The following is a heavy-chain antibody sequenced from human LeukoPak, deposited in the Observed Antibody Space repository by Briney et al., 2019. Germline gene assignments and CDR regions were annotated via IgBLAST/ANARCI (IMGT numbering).Heavy chain of an antibody. D-gene: IGHD6-13*01. V-gene: IGHV4-59*01. CDR3: ARHGDSSSWSYFDY. Sequence: SETLSLTCTVSGGSISSYYWSWIRQPPGKGLEWIGHIYYSGTTNYNPSLKNRVTISGDTSKSQFSLKLSSVTAADTAVYYCARHGDSSSWSYFDYWGQGTLVSVSS. J-gene: IGHJ4*02. CDR2: IYYSGTT. CDR1: GGSISSYY.